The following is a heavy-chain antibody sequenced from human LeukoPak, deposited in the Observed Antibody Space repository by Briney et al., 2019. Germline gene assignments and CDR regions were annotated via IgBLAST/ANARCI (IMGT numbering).Heavy chain of an antibody. CDR1: GFTFSSFG. Sequence: GGSLRLSCAVSGFTFSSFGMHWVRQAPGKGLEWVAFIRYDGGNKYYADSVKGRFTISRDNSKNTLYLQMNSLRTEDAAVYYCAKDERQDVGLGAVAFVGIDYWGQGTLVTVSS. CDR2: IRYDGGNK. D-gene: IGHD6-19*01. J-gene: IGHJ4*02. V-gene: IGHV3-30*02. CDR3: AKDERQDVGLGAVAFVGIDY.